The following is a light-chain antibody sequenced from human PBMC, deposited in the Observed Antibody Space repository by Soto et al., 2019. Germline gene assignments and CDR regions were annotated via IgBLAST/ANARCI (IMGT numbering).Light chain of an antibody. J-gene: IGKJ1*01. CDR3: QQSYSTPPT. Sequence: DIVMTQSPDSLAVSLGERATINCKSSQSVLYSSNNKNYLAWYQQKPGQPPKLLISWASIRDSGVPDRFSGSGSGTDFTLAISSLQAEDVAVYYCQQSYSTPPTFGQGTKVEI. CDR1: QSVLYSSNNKNY. CDR2: WAS. V-gene: IGKV4-1*01.